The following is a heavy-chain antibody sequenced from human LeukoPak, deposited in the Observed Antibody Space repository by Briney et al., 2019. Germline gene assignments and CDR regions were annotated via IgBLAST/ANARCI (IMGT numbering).Heavy chain of an antibody. CDR2: ISSLSDHI. V-gene: IGHV3-21*01. Sequence: GGSLRLSSTASGFSFSPYNMNWVRQAPGKGLEWVSSISSLSDHIYYADSVKGRFSISRDNDKNSLYLQMNSPRAEDTAVYYCARDGLGRTYYYGSGSHYYYMDVWGKGTTVTVSS. J-gene: IGHJ6*03. CDR1: GFSFSPYN. CDR3: ARDGLGRTYYYGSGSHYYYMDV. D-gene: IGHD3-10*01.